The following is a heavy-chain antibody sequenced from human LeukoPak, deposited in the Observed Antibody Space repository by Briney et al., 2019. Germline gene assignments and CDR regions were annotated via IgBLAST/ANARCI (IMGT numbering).Heavy chain of an antibody. CDR2: IYSAGST. CDR1: GFTVSSSY. D-gene: IGHD2-15*01. V-gene: IGHV3-66*01. CDR3: ARKTPRFGDYDY. Sequence: GGSLRLSCAASGFTVSSSYMSWVRQAPGKGLEWVSLIYSAGSTYYADSVKGRFTISRDNSKNTLYLQMNSMIAEDTAVYYCARKTPRFGDYDYWGQGTLVTVSS. J-gene: IGHJ4*02.